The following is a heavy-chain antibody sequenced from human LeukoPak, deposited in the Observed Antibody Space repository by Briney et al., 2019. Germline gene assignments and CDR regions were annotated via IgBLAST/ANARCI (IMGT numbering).Heavy chain of an antibody. CDR3: ARDTYYYDSSGYYPFDY. J-gene: IGHJ4*02. CDR1: GFTFDDYG. V-gene: IGHV3-20*04. CDR2: INWNGGST. Sequence: GGSLRLSCAASGFTFDDYGMSLVRQAPGKGLEWVSGINWNGGSTGYADSVKGRFTISRDNAKNSLYLQMNSLRAEDTALYYCARDTYYYDSSGYYPFDYWGQGTLVTVSS. D-gene: IGHD3-22*01.